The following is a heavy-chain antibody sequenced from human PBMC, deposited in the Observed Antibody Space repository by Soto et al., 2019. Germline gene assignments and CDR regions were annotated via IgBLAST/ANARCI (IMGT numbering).Heavy chain of an antibody. CDR2: ISSSSSTI. CDR1: GFTFSSYS. V-gene: IGHV3-48*02. J-gene: IGHJ6*02. CDR3: ARSGGEDYDFWSGYSEAYYYGMDV. Sequence: PGGSLRLSCAASGFTFSSYSMNWVRQAPGKGLEWVSYISSSSSTIYYADSVKGRFTISRDNAKNSLYLQMNSLRDEDTAVYYYARSGGEDYDFWSGYSEAYYYGMDVWGQGTTVTVSS. D-gene: IGHD3-3*01.